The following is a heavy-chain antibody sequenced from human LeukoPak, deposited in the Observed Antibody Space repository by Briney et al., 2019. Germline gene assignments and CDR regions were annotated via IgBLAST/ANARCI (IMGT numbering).Heavy chain of an antibody. V-gene: IGHV1-18*01. CDR2: ISAYNGNT. CDR3: ARRRSGRDGYNFGY. J-gene: IGHJ4*02. Sequence: ASVKVSCTASGYTFTSYGISWVRQAPGQGLEWMGWISAYNGNTNYAQKLQGRVTMTTDTSTSTAYMELRSLRSDDTAVYYCARRRSGRDGYNFGYWGQGTLVTVSS. CDR1: GYTFTSYG. D-gene: IGHD5-24*01.